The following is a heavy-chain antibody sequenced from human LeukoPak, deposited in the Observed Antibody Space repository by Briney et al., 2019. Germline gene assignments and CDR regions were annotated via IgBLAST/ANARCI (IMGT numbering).Heavy chain of an antibody. CDR3: AKEGYSYGFDC. V-gene: IGHV3-30*18. Sequence: GGSLRLSCAASGFTFSSYGMHWVRQAPGKGLEWVAVISYDGSNKYYADSVKGRFTISRDNSKNTLYLQMNSLRAEDTAVYYCAKEGYSYGFDCWGQGTLVTVSS. J-gene: IGHJ4*02. CDR2: ISYDGSNK. CDR1: GFTFSSYG. D-gene: IGHD5-18*01.